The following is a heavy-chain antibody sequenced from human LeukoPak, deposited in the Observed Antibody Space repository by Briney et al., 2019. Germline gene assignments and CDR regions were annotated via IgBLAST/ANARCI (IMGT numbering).Heavy chain of an antibody. CDR2: ISAYNGNT. CDR1: GYTFTGYY. D-gene: IGHD3-22*01. CDR3: ARGRKNYYDSSGYYTDAFDI. J-gene: IGHJ3*02. Sequence: ASVKVSCKASGYTFTGYYMHWLRQAPGQGLEWMGWISAYNGNTNYAQKLQGRVTMTTDTSTSTAYMELRSLRSDDTAVYYCARGRKNYYDSSGYYTDAFDIWGQGTMVTVSS. V-gene: IGHV1-18*04.